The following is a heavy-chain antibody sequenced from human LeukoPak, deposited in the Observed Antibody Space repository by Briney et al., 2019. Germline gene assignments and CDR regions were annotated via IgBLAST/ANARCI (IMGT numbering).Heavy chain of an antibody. V-gene: IGHV4-4*02. J-gene: IGHJ4*02. CDR2: IYHSGST. D-gene: IGHD3-16*01. Sequence: PSGTLSLTFAVSGGSITSSNWWSWVRQPPGKGLEWIGEIYHSGSTNYNPSLKSRVTMSVDNSKNQFSLKLTSVAAADTAVYYCASIEVFGYYFDYWGQGTLVTVSS. CDR1: GGSITSSNW. CDR3: ASIEVFGYYFDY.